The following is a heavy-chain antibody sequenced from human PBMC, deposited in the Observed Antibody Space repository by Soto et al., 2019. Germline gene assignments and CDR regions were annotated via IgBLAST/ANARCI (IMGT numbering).Heavy chain of an antibody. V-gene: IGHV3-21*01. J-gene: IGHJ4*02. D-gene: IGHD2-8*01. Sequence: GGSLRLSCAASGFTFSSYSMNWVRQAPGKGLEWVSSISSSSSYIYYADSVKGRFTISRDNAKNSLYLQMNSLRAEDTAVYYCARHNIVLIPTPNRAIDYWGQGTLVTVSS. CDR3: ARHNIVLIPTPNRAIDY. CDR1: GFTFSSYS. CDR2: ISSSSSYI.